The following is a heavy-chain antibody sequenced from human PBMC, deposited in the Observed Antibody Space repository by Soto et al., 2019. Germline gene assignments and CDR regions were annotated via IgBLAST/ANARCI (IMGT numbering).Heavy chain of an antibody. J-gene: IGHJ3*02. Sequence: SETLSLTCTVSGGSIXSYYWSLIRQPPGKGLEWIGYIYYSGSTNYNPSLKSRVTISVDTSKNQFSLKLSSVTAADTAVYYCARDSRYCSSTSCYSDAFDIWGQGTMVTVSS. CDR3: ARDSRYCSSTSCYSDAFDI. D-gene: IGHD2-2*02. V-gene: IGHV4-59*01. CDR2: IYYSGST. CDR1: GGSIXSYY.